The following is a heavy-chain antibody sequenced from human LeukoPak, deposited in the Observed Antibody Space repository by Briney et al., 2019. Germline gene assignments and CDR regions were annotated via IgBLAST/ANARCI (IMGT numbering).Heavy chain of an antibody. CDR2: IIPIFGTA. Sequence: SVKVSCKASGGTFSSYAISWVRQAPGQGLEWMGGIIPIFGTANYAQKFQGRVTITMDESTSTAYMELSSLRAEDTAVYYCARDRYYYDSSGPTGYYYYGMDVWGQGTTVTVSS. D-gene: IGHD3-22*01. CDR3: ARDRYYYDSSGPTGYYYYGMDV. CDR1: GGTFSSYA. J-gene: IGHJ6*02. V-gene: IGHV1-69*05.